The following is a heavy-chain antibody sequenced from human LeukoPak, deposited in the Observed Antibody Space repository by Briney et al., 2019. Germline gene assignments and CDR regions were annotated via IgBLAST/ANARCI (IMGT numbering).Heavy chain of an antibody. J-gene: IGHJ4*02. CDR1: GFTFSSDV. CDR2: ISGSGDST. D-gene: IGHD4-23*01. Sequence: PGGSLRLSCAVSGFTFSSDVMSWVRQVPGKGLEWVSAISGSGDSTYYADSVKGRFTISRDNAKNTLYLQMNSLRGEDTAVYYCTRSMTADNSLWGYWGQGTLVTVSP. CDR3: TRSMTADNSLWGY. V-gene: IGHV3-23*01.